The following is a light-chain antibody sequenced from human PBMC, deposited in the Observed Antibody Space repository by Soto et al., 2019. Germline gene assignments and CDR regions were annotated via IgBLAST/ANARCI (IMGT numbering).Light chain of an antibody. Sequence: EIVLTQSPGTLSLSPVERATLSCRASQSVSTNFLAWYQQRPGQAPRLLMYGASTRATGIPDRFSFSGSVTDFTLTIRRMATAAFAVYYCKQHGDLPFTFGPGTKVDIK. CDR3: KQHGDLPFT. J-gene: IGKJ3*01. V-gene: IGKV3-20*01. CDR2: GAS. CDR1: QSVSTNF.